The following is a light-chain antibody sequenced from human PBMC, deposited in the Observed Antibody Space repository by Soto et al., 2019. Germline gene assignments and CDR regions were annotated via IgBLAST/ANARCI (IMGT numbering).Light chain of an antibody. J-gene: IGLJ2*01. Sequence: QSALTQPASVSGSPGQSITISCTGTSSDVGGYNYVSWYQQHPGKAPKLMIYDVSNRPSGVSNRFSGSKSGNTASLTISGLQAEDEGDYYCSSYTSSSTPVVFGGGPKLTVL. V-gene: IGLV2-14*01. CDR3: SSYTSSSTPVV. CDR1: SSDVGGYNY. CDR2: DVS.